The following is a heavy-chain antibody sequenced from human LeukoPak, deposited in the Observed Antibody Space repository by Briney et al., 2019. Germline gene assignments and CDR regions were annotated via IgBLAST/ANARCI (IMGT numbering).Heavy chain of an antibody. CDR1: GGSISSGSYY. CDR2: IYTSGST. CDR3: ARDSRVGSQDY. V-gene: IGHV4-61*02. Sequence: SETLSLTCTVSGGSISSGSYYWSWIRQPAGKGLEWIGRIYTSGSTNYNPSLKSRVTISVDTSKNQFSLKLSSVTAADTAVYYCARDSRVGSQDYWGQGTLVTVSS. D-gene: IGHD2-2*01. J-gene: IGHJ4*02.